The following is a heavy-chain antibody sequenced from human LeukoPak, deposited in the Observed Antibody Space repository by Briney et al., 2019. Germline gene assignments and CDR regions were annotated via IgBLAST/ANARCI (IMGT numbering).Heavy chain of an antibody. D-gene: IGHD3-10*01. J-gene: IGHJ5*02. CDR3: ARLQVLLWFGESRYNWFDP. CDR2: ISATGNT. Sequence: SETLSPTCTVSGDSISNYYWSWIRQPPGKGLEWIGYISATGNTNYNPSLKSRVSISVDTSRNQFSLKLYSVTAADTAVYYCARLQVLLWFGESRYNWFDPWGQGTLVTVSS. CDR1: GDSISNYY. V-gene: IGHV4-4*09.